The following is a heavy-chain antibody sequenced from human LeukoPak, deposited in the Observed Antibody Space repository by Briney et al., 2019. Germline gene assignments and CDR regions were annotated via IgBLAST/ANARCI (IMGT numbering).Heavy chain of an antibody. J-gene: IGHJ5*02. D-gene: IGHD3-10*01. Sequence: GGSLRLSCAASGFTFSSYGMHWVRQAPGKGLEWVAVISYDGSNKYYADSVKGRFTISRDNSKNTLYLQMNSLRAEDTAVYYCAKVSPQRVIVGGVRGVIRWFDPWGQGTLVTVSS. CDR3: AKVSPQRVIVGGVRGVIRWFDP. CDR1: GFTFSSYG. V-gene: IGHV3-30*18. CDR2: ISYDGSNK.